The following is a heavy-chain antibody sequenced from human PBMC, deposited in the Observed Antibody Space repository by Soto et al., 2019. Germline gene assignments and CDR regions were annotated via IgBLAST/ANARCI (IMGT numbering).Heavy chain of an antibody. CDR3: AKHPANYYYGMDV. Sequence: QVQLVQSGAEVQKPGSSVKVSCKASGGTFSSYAISWVRQAPGQGLEWMGGIIPIFGTADYAQKFQGRVTITADESTSTAYVELSSLRSEDTAVYYCAKHPANYYYGMDVWGQGTTVTVSS. CDR2: IIPIFGTA. V-gene: IGHV1-69*12. CDR1: GGTFSSYA. J-gene: IGHJ6*02.